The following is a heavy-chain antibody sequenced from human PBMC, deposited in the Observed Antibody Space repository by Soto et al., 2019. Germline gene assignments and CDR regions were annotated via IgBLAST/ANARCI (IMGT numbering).Heavy chain of an antibody. CDR1: GDTFIGYY. CDR3: AREGGYCSGGSCFDY. V-gene: IGHV1-2*04. J-gene: IGHJ4*02. CDR2: INPNSGDT. D-gene: IGHD2-15*01. Sequence: ASVKVSCKTSGDTFIGYYMHWVRQAPGQGLEWMGWINPNSGDTKYAQKFQGWVTMTRDTSVSTAYMELSRLKSDDTAVYYCAREGGYCSGGSCFDYWGQGTLVTVYS.